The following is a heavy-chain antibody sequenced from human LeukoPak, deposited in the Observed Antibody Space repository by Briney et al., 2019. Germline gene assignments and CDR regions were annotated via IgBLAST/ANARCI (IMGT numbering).Heavy chain of an antibody. V-gene: IGHV4-59*08. Sequence: SETLSLTCTVSGGSISSYYWSWIRQPPGKGLEWIGYIYYSGSTNYNPSLKSRVTISVDTSKNQFSLKLSSVTAADTAVYYCARHLRPYDSSGYYPYKSPQFDYWGQGTLVTVSS. CDR3: ARHLRPYDSSGYYPYKSPQFDY. D-gene: IGHD3-22*01. CDR2: IYYSGST. J-gene: IGHJ4*02. CDR1: GGSISSYY.